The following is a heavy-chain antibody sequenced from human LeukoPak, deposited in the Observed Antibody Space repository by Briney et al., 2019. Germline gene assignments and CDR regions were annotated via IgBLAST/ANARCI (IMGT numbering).Heavy chain of an antibody. D-gene: IGHD2-2*01. CDR2: INHSGST. V-gene: IGHV4-34*01. CDR1: GGSFSGYY. Sequence: SETLSLTCAVYGGSFSGYYWSWIRQPPGKGPEWIGEINHSGSTNYNPSLKSRVTISVDTSKNQFSLKLSSVTAADTAVYYCARPRAGYCSSTSCRRWGQGTLVTVSS. CDR3: ARPRAGYCSSTSCRR. J-gene: IGHJ4*02.